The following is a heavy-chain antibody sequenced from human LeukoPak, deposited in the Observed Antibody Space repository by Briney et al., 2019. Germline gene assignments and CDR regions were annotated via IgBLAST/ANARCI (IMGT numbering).Heavy chain of an antibody. Sequence: SGPTLVNPTQTLTLTCTFSGFSLSTSGVGVGWIRQPPGKALEWLALIYWDDDKRYSPSLKSRLTITKDTSKNQVILTMTNMDPVDTATYYCAHRRYAGTHGGTSAVFDYWGQGTLVTVSS. J-gene: IGHJ4*02. CDR1: GFSLSTSGVG. D-gene: IGHD2-8*01. V-gene: IGHV2-5*02. CDR3: AHRRYAGTHGGTSAVFDY. CDR2: IYWDDDK.